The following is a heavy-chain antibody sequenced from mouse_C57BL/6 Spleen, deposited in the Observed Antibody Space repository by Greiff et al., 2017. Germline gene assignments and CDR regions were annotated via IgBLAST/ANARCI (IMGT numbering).Heavy chain of an antibody. CDR2: IYPGDGDT. Sequence: LQESGPELVKPGASVKISCKASGYAFSSSWMNWVKQRPGKGLEWIGRIYPGDGDTNYNGKFKGKATLTADKSSSTAYMQLSSLTSEDSAVYFCARSSFPYYFDYWGQGTTLTVSS. J-gene: IGHJ2*01. V-gene: IGHV1-82*01. CDR1: GYAFSSSW. CDR3: ARSSFPYYFDY.